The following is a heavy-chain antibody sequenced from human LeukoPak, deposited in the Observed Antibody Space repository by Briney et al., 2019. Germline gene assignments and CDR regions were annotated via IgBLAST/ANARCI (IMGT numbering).Heavy chain of an antibody. D-gene: IGHD3-22*01. V-gene: IGHV5-51*01. Sequence: GESLKISCKGSGCSFASFWIGWVRQMPGKGLEWVAIIYPANSDSRYSPSFQGQVTISADKSISTAYLQWSSLKASDTAIYYCARTYYSSPQYYYGMDVWGQGTTVTVSS. CDR2: IYPANSDS. CDR3: ARTYYSSPQYYYGMDV. CDR1: GCSFASFW. J-gene: IGHJ6*02.